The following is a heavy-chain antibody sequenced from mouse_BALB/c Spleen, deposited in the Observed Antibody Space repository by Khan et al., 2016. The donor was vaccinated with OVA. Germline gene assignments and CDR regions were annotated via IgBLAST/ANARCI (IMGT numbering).Heavy chain of an antibody. Sequence: QIQLVQSGPELKKPGETVKISCKASGYTFTDYSMHWVKQAPGKGLKWMGWINTETGEPTYADDFKGRFAFSLETSASTAYLQINNLKNEDTATYFFARQRGLSAWFSYWGQGTLVTVSA. CDR3: ARQRGLSAWFSY. CDR1: GYTFTDYS. CDR2: INTETGEP. D-gene: IGHD3-1*01. J-gene: IGHJ3*01. V-gene: IGHV9-2-1*01.